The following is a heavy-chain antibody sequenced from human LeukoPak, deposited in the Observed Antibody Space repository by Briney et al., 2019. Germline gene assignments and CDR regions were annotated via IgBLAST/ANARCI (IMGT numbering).Heavy chain of an antibody. V-gene: IGHV6-1*01. J-gene: IGHJ5*02. CDR2: TYYRSKWYN. CDR3: ARGSSSWYRNWFDP. Sequence: SQTLSLTCAISGDSVSSNSAAWNWIRQSPSRGLEWLGRTYYRSKWYNDDAVSVKSRITINPDTSKNQFSLQLNSVTPEDTAVYYCARGSSSWYRNWFDPWGQGTLVTVSS. D-gene: IGHD6-13*01. CDR1: GDSVSSNSAA.